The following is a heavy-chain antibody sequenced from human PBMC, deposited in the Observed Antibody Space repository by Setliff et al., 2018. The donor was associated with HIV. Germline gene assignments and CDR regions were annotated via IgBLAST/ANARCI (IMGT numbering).Heavy chain of an antibody. Sequence: GGSLRLSCAASGFTFINAWMSWVRQAPGKGLEWVGRIKSKADGGATYYAAPGKGRFTISRDDSRNTLYLQMNSLKTEDTAVYYCTTKGRDAYTLEAPGWGQGTLVTVSS. CDR3: TTKGRDAYTLEAPG. CDR1: GFTFINAW. J-gene: IGHJ4*02. D-gene: IGHD2-15*01. CDR2: IKSKADGGAT. V-gene: IGHV3-15*01.